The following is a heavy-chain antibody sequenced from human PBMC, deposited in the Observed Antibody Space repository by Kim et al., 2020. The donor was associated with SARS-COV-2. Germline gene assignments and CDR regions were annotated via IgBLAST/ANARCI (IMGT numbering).Heavy chain of an antibody. Sequence: ATVKVSCKASGYTFTSYYMHWVRQAPGQGLEWMGIINPSGGSTSYAQKFQGRVTMTRDTSTSTVYMELSSLRSEDTAVYYCAREPPARDYYYYGMDVWGQGTTVTVSS. CDR1: GYTFTSYY. J-gene: IGHJ6*02. CDR2: INPSGGST. D-gene: IGHD2-2*01. V-gene: IGHV1-46*01. CDR3: AREPPARDYYYYGMDV.